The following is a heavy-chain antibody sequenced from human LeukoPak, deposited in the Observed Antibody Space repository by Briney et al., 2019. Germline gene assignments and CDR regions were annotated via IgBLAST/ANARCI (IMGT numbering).Heavy chain of an antibody. CDR3: ERAFRGTYAAPDGFDI. CDR2: VNHSSGGI. J-gene: IGHJ3*02. V-gene: IGHV1-46*01. D-gene: IGHD3-16*01. Sequence: ASVKLCCTGSGYAFTSYTIHWVRHAPGQGMGWMAMVNHSSGGISYTKNIKGRVTTARETSKSTVCMELSSMRSEDTAVYYCERAFRGTYAAPDGFDIWGQGTMVTVSS. CDR1: GYAFTSYT.